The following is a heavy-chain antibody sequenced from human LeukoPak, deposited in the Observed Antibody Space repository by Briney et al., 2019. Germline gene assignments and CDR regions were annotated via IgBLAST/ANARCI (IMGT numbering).Heavy chain of an antibody. CDR1: GFTFGDYA. D-gene: IGHD3-22*01. CDR2: IRSKAYGGTT. CDR3: TRGARWYDSSGYYPGC. V-gene: IGHV3-49*04. Sequence: GGSLRLSCTASGFTFGDYAMSWVRQAPGKGLEWVGFIRSKAYGGTTEYAASVKGRFTISRDDSKSIAYLQMNSLKTEDTAVYYCTRGARWYDSSGYYPGCWGQGTLVTVSS. J-gene: IGHJ4*02.